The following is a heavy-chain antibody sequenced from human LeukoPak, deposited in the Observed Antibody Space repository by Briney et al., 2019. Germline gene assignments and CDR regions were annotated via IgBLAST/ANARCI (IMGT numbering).Heavy chain of an antibody. Sequence: GGSLRLSCAASGFTLGSYWMSWVRQAPGKGLEWVGSIKQDGSEKYYLNSVKGRFTISRDNAKNSLYLQMNSLRAEDTAVYYCARGKEYYGSGKDWGQGTLVTVSS. CDR2: IKQDGSEK. CDR1: GFTLGSYW. J-gene: IGHJ4*02. V-gene: IGHV3-7*01. CDR3: ARGKEYYGSGKD. D-gene: IGHD3-10*01.